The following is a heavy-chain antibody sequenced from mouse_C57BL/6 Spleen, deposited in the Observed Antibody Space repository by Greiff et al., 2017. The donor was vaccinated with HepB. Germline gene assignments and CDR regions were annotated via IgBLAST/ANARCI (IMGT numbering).Heavy chain of an antibody. V-gene: IGHV1-64*01. CDR1: GYTFTSYW. CDR3: ATTVVALNYFDY. J-gene: IGHJ2*01. CDR2: IHPNSGST. D-gene: IGHD1-1*01. Sequence: QVQLQQPGAELVKPGASVKLSCKASGYTFTSYWMHWVKQRPGQGLEWIGMIHPNSGSTNYNEKFKSKATLTVDKSSSTAYMQLSSLTSEDSAVYYCATTVVALNYFDYWGQGTTLTVSS.